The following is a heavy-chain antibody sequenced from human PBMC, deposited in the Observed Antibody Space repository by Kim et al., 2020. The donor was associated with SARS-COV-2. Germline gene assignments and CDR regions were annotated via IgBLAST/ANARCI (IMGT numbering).Heavy chain of an antibody. CDR2: ISSSGTYT. J-gene: IGHJ4*01. CDR1: GINFSYYY. Sequence: GGSLRLSCAASGINFSYYYMSWIRQAPGKGLEWVSYISSSGTYTKYADSLKGRFTISRDNAENSLYLEMNSLRAEDTAVYYCVRVAVGASGWYYFDSWG. CDR3: VRVAVGASGWYYFDS. V-gene: IGHV3-11*05. D-gene: IGHD6-19*01.